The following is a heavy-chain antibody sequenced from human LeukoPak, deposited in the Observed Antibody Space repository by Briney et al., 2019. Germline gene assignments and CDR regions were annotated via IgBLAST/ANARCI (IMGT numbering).Heavy chain of an antibody. CDR3: ARVVAWGSYRYVGY. CDR1: GFTFSNAW. J-gene: IGHJ4*02. Sequence: GALRLSCAASGFTFSNAWMSWVRPAPGKGLEWVGRIKSKTDGGTTDYAAPVKGRFTISRDDSKNTLYLQMNSLRAEDTAVYYCARVVAWGSYRYVGYWGQGTLVTVSS. CDR2: IKSKTDGGTT. V-gene: IGHV3-15*01. D-gene: IGHD3-16*02.